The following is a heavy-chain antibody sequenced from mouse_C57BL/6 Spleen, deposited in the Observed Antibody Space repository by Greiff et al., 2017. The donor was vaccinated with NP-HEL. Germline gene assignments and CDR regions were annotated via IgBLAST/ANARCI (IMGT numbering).Heavy chain of an antibody. CDR3: AGLRRLAY. D-gene: IGHD2-2*01. CDR2: ISYDGSN. V-gene: IGHV3-6*01. Sequence: EVKLVESGPGLVKPSQSLSLTCSVTGYSITSGYYWNWIRQFPGNKLEWMGYISYDGSNNYNPSLKNRISITRDTSKNQFFLKLNSVTTEDTATYYCAGLRRLAYWGQGTLVTVSA. CDR1: GYSITSGYY. J-gene: IGHJ3*01.